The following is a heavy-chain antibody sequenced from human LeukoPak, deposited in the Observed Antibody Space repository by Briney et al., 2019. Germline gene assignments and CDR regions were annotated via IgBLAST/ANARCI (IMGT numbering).Heavy chain of an antibody. CDR3: ARAQSGSYRSFDY. J-gene: IGHJ4*02. D-gene: IGHD1-26*01. V-gene: IGHV4-39*01. Sequence: SETLSLTCTVSGGSISSSSYYWGWIRQPPGKGLEWIGSIYYSGSTYCKPSLKSRVTISVDTSKNQFSLKLSSVTAADTAVYYCARAQSGSYRSFDYWGQGTLVTVSS. CDR2: IYYSGST. CDR1: GGSISSSSYY.